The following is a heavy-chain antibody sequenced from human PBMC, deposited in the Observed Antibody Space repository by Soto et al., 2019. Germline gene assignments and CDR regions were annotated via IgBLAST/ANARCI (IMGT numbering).Heavy chain of an antibody. CDR1: GYSFTSYW. CDR3: AREIRYQDSPNYYGSGSYYRPFDY. J-gene: IGHJ4*02. D-gene: IGHD3-10*01. Sequence: PGESLKISCKGSGYSFTSYWISWVRQMPGKGLEWMGRIDPSGSYTNYSPSFQGHVTISADKSISTAYLQWSSLKASDTAMYYCAREIRYQDSPNYYGSGSYYRPFDYWGQGTLVTVSS. CDR2: IDPSGSYT. V-gene: IGHV5-10-1*01.